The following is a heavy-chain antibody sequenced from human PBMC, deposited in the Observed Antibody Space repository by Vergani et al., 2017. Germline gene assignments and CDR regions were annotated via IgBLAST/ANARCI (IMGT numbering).Heavy chain of an antibody. CDR2: IVVGSGNT. CDR1: GFTFTSSA. Sequence: QMQLVQSGPEVKKPGTSVKVSCKASGFTFTSSAVQWVRQARGQRLEWIGWIVVGSGNTNYAQKCQERVTITRDMSTSTAYMELSSLRSEDTAVYCCAADRGSYYGAHDAFDIWGQGTMVTVSS. CDR3: AADRGSYYGAHDAFDI. D-gene: IGHD1-26*01. V-gene: IGHV1-58*01. J-gene: IGHJ3*02.